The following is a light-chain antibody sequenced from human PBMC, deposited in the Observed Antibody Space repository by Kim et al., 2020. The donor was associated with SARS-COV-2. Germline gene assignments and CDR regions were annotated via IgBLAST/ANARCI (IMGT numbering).Light chain of an antibody. Sequence: QSALTQPRSVSGSPGQSVTISCTGTSSDVGGYNYVSWYQQHPGNAPKLLIYDVSKRPSGVPDRFSGSKSGNTASLTISGLQPEDEGDYYCCSYAGNLGVFGGGTQLTVL. CDR2: DVS. V-gene: IGLV2-11*01. CDR1: SSDVGGYNY. CDR3: CSYAGNLGV. J-gene: IGLJ2*01.